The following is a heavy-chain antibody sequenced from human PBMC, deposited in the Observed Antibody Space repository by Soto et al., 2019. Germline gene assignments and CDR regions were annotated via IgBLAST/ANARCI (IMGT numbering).Heavy chain of an antibody. CDR3: ARSIVVVTALDY. Sequence: SVKVSCKASGGTFSSYAISWVRQAPGQGLEWMGGIIPIFGTANYAQKFQGRVTITRDTSASTAYMELSSLRSEDTAVYYCARSIVVVTALDYWGQGTLVTVSS. V-gene: IGHV1-69*05. J-gene: IGHJ4*02. CDR2: IIPIFGTA. CDR1: GGTFSSYA. D-gene: IGHD2-21*02.